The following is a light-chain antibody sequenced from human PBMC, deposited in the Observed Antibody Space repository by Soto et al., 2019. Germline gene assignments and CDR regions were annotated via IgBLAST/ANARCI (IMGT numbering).Light chain of an antibody. CDR2: QDN. CDR1: KVGDKY. CDR3: QAWDSSTAV. J-gene: IGLJ1*01. V-gene: IGLV3-1*01. Sequence: SYELTQPPSVSVSPGQTASITCSGDKVGDKYVCWYQQKAGQSPMVVIYQDNKRPSGIPERFSGSNSGNTATLTISGTQVVDEADYYCQAWDSSTAVFGTGTKVTVL.